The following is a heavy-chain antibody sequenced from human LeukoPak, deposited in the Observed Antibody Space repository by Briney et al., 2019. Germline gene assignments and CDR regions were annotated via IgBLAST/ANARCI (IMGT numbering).Heavy chain of an antibody. CDR1: GGSFSGYS. D-gene: IGHD3-3*01. J-gene: IGHJ5*02. Sequence: PSETLSLTCAVYGGSFSGYSWNWIRQPPVKGLEWIGEINHSGGTNYNPSLKSRVTISVDTSKKQFSLKLSSVTAADTAVYYCAARITIFGKARFDPWGQGTLVTVSS. CDR2: INHSGGT. V-gene: IGHV4-34*01. CDR3: AARITIFGKARFDP.